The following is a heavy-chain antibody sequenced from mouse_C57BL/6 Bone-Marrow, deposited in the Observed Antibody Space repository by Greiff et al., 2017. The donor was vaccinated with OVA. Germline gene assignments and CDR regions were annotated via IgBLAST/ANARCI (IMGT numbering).Heavy chain of an antibody. CDR1: GFSLTSYG. D-gene: IGHD2-3*01. V-gene: IGHV2-3*01. CDR2: IWGDGST. CDR3: AKDDDGYYWAMDY. Sequence: QVQLKESGPGLVAPSQSLSITCTVSGFSLTSYGVSWVRQPPGKGLEWLGVIWGDGSTNYNSALISRLSISENNSQSQVFLKLNSLHTDDTATYYCAKDDDGYYWAMDYWGQGTSVTVSS. J-gene: IGHJ4*01.